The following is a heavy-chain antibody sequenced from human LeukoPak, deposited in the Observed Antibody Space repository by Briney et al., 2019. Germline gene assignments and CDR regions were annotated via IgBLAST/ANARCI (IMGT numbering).Heavy chain of an antibody. CDR3: ARTVYCTNGVCYLFDY. V-gene: IGHV4-31*03. CDR2: IYYSGST. CDR1: GGSISSGGYY. D-gene: IGHD2-8*01. Sequence: PSQTLSLTCTVSGGSISSGGYYWSWIRQHPGKGLEWIGYIYYSGSTYYNPSLKSRVTISVDTSKNQFSLKLSSVTAADTAVYYCARTVYCTNGVCYLFDYWDQGTLVTVSS. J-gene: IGHJ4*02.